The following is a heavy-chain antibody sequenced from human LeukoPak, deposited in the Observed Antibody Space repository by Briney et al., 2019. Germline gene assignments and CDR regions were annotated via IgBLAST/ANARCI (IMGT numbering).Heavy chain of an antibody. V-gene: IGHV4-59*01. J-gene: IGHJ3*02. CDR1: GGSISSYY. Sequence: RPSETLSLTCTVSGGSISSYYLSWIRQPPGKGLEWIGYIYYSGSTNYNPSLKSRVTISVDTSKNQFSLKLSSVTAADTAVYYCARVPPGIAFDISGQGTMVTVSS. CDR3: ARVPPGIAFDI. CDR2: IYYSGST.